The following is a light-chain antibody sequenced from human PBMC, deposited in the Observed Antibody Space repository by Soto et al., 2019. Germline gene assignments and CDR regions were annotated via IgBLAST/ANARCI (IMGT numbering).Light chain of an antibody. CDR1: QSFSLL. Sequence: EIVMTQSPATLSLSPGERATLSCRASQSFSLLLAWYQQKPGQAPRLLIHGATNRATGIPARFSGSGSGTEFTLTISSLQSEDFAVYYCQHYNDWLGTFGGGTKVDI. J-gene: IGKJ4*01. V-gene: IGKV3-15*01. CDR3: QHYNDWLGT. CDR2: GAT.